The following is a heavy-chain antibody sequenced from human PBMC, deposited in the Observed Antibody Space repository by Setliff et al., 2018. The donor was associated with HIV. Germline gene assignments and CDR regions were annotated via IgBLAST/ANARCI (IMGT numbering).Heavy chain of an antibody. Sequence: ASVKVSCKASGGTFSSYAISWVRQAPGQGLEWMGGIIPNDGGANYAPRFQGRVTMTSNTSITAASMELSSLRSDDTAVYYCALSSTTTRPYNWFGPWGQGTLVTVSS. CDR1: GGTFSSYA. V-gene: IGHV1-2*02. CDR3: ALSSTTTRPYNWFGP. CDR2: IIPNDGGA. J-gene: IGHJ5*02. D-gene: IGHD1-1*01.